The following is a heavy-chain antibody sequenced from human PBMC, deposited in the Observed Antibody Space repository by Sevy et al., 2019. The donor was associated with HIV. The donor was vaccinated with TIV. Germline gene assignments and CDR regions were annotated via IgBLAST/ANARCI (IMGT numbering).Heavy chain of an antibody. J-gene: IGHJ4*02. V-gene: IGHV3-30*18. D-gene: IGHD1-26*01. CDR2: TSYDGSSK. CDR1: GFMFSSYG. CDR3: VKGGVTWELLDY. Sequence: GGSLRLSCAASGFMFSSYGMHWVRQAPGKGLEWVTSTSYDGSSKYYADSVKGRFTISRDNSENILYLQMNSLRTDDTAVYYCVKGGVTWELLDYWGQGTLVTVSS.